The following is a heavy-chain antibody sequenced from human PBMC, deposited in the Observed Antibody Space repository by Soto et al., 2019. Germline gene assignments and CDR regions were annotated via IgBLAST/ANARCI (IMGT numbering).Heavy chain of an antibody. Sequence: QAQLVQSGPEVKKPGASVKVSCKASGYRFTSYGISWVRQAPGQGLEWLGWISAYDDNTKYAQTLEGRVSMSTDTSKNTAYMELRSLSSDDTDMYYCARGGYYDSSGSRNYHYYGMNVWGQGTTVTVSS. V-gene: IGHV1-18*01. D-gene: IGHD3-22*01. CDR1: GYRFTSYG. J-gene: IGHJ6*02. CDR2: ISAYDDNT. CDR3: ARGGYYDSSGSRNYHYYGMNV.